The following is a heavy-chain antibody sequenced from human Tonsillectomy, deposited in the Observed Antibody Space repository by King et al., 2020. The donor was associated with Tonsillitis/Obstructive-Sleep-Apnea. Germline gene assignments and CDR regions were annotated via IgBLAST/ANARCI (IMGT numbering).Heavy chain of an antibody. Sequence: QLQESGPGLVKPSETLSLTCTVSGGSISSSGYYWGWIRQPPGKGLEWIGSIYYRGNTYYNPSLKSRVTISEDTSKNQFSLKLSSVTAADTAVYYCARQKDTAMFADSYYNMDVWGKGTTVTVSS. CDR3: ARQKDTAMFADSYYNMDV. J-gene: IGHJ6*03. D-gene: IGHD5-18*01. CDR1: GGSISSSGYY. V-gene: IGHV4-39*01. CDR2: IYYRGNT.